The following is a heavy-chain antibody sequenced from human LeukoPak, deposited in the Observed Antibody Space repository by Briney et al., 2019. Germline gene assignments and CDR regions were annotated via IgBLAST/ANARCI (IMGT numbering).Heavy chain of an antibody. CDR2: INQDGTEK. CDR3: ASGNYFDS. J-gene: IGHJ4*02. D-gene: IGHD4-23*01. Sequence: GGSLRLSCAASGFTFGTFWMSWVRQAPGKGLEWVANINQDGTEKHYVDSVKGRFTISRDNAKKSLYLQMNSLRAEDTAVYFCASGNYFDSWGQGTLVAVSS. CDR1: GFTFGTFW. V-gene: IGHV3-7*01.